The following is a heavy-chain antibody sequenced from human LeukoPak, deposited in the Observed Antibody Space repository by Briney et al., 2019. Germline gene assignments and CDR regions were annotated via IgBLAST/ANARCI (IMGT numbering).Heavy chain of an antibody. CDR1: GSISGYY. V-gene: IGHV4-4*09. D-gene: IGHD3-22*01. J-gene: IGHJ3*02. Sequence: SETLSLTCTVSGSISGYYWSWIRQPPGKGLEWIGYIYTSGSTNYNPSLKSRVTISVDTSKNQFSLKLSSVTAADTAVYYCARRYYDSSGYLDAFDIWGQGTMVTVSS. CDR3: ARRYYDSSGYLDAFDI. CDR2: IYTSGST.